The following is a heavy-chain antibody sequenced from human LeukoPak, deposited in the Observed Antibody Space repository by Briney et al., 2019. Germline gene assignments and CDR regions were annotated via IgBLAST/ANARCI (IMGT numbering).Heavy chain of an antibody. Sequence: AGSLRLSSAASGFTVSSNYMSWVRQAPGKGLEWVSVIYSGGSTNYADSVKGRFTISSDNSKNTLYLQMNSLRAEDTAVYYCARSPGYCYSDAFDYWGQGTLVTVSS. CDR1: GFTVSSNY. J-gene: IGHJ4*02. CDR3: ARSPGYCYSDAFDY. D-gene: IGHD2-15*01. V-gene: IGHV3-53*01. CDR2: IYSGGST.